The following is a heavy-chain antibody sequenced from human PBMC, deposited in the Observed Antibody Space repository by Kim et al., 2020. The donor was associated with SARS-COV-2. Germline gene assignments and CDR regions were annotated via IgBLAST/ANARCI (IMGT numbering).Heavy chain of an antibody. CDR1: GGSISSYY. CDR2: IYYSGST. Sequence: SETLSLTCTVSGGSISSYYWSWIRQRPGKGLEWNGYIYYSGSTNYNPSLKSRVTISVDTSKNQFSLKLSSVTAAGTAVYYCARGGGSSWYPSGMDVWGQGATVTVSS. V-gene: IGHV4-59*01. CDR3: ARGGGSSWYPSGMDV. J-gene: IGHJ6*02. D-gene: IGHD6-13*01.